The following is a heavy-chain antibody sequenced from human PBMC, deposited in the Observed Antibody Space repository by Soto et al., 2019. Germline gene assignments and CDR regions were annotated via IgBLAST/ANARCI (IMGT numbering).Heavy chain of an antibody. CDR3: ARGDGYSSSWYLRDYYYGMDV. J-gene: IGHJ6*02. CDR1: GYSISSGYY. CDR2: IYHSGST. Sequence: TLSLTCAVSGYSISSGYYWGWIRQPPGKGLEWIGSIYHSGSTYYNPSLKSRVTISVDTSKNQLSLKLSSVTAADTAVYYCARGDGYSSSWYLRDYYYGMDVWGQGTTVTVSS. D-gene: IGHD6-13*01. V-gene: IGHV4-38-2*01.